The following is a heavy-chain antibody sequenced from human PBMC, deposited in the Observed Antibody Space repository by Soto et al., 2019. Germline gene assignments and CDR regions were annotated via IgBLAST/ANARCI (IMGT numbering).Heavy chain of an antibody. V-gene: IGHV3-30*18. J-gene: IGHJ6*02. CDR2: ISYDGSNK. Sequence: GGSLRLSCAASGFTFSSYGMHWVRQAPGKGLEWVAVISYDGSNKYYADSVKGRFTISRDNSKNTLYLQMNILRAEDTAVYYCAKGSYGMDVWGQGTTVTVSS. CDR1: GFTFSSYG. CDR3: AKGSYGMDV.